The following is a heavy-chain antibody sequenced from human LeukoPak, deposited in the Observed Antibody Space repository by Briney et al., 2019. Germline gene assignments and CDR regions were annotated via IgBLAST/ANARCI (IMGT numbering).Heavy chain of an antibody. D-gene: IGHD3-16*01. CDR1: GGSVSSGSHY. Sequence: SETLSLTCTVSGGSVSSGSHYWSWIRQPPGKGLEWIGYIFYSGSTNYNPSLKSRVTMSVDTSKDQFSLKLNSVTAADTAVYYCARDRFALTFDYWGQGIPVTVSS. V-gene: IGHV4-61*01. J-gene: IGHJ4*02. CDR2: IFYSGST. CDR3: ARDRFALTFDY.